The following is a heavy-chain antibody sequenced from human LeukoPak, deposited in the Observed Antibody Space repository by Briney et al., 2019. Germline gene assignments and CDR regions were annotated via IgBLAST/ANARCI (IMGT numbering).Heavy chain of an antibody. CDR1: GFTFSSYA. V-gene: IGHV3-23*01. Sequence: PGGSLRLSWEASGFTFSSYAMSWVRQAPGKGLEWVSAISGSGGSTYYADSVKGRFTISRDNSKNTLYLQMNSLRAEDTAVYYCAKGTTVPPRNYFDYWGQGTLVTVSS. CDR2: ISGSGGST. CDR3: AKGTTVPPRNYFDY. D-gene: IGHD4-17*01. J-gene: IGHJ4*02.